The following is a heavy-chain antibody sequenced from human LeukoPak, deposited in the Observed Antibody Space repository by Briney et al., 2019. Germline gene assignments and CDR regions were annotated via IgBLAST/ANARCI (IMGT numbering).Heavy chain of an antibody. CDR1: GFTFSSYA. CDR3: ARGNSRPMGGAFDI. D-gene: IGHD3-16*01. V-gene: IGHV3-23*01. J-gene: IGHJ3*02. Sequence: GALRLSCAASGFTFSSYAMSWVRRAPGKGLVWGSAISGSGGSTYYADSVKGRFTISRDNSKNTLYLQMNSLRAEDTAVYYCARGNSRPMGGAFDIWGQGTMVTVSS. CDR2: ISGSGGST.